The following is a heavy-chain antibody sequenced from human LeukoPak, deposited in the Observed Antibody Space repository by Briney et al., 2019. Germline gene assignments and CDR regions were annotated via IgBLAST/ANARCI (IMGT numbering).Heavy chain of an antibody. Sequence: ASAKVSCKASGYTFTGYYMHWVRQAPGQGLEWMGWINPNSGGTNYAQKFQGRVTMTRDTSISTAYMELSRLRSDDTAVYYCARAFPVEMATIEDYWGQGTLVTVSS. CDR1: GYTFTGYY. D-gene: IGHD5-24*01. CDR2: INPNSGGT. CDR3: ARAFPVEMATIEDY. V-gene: IGHV1-2*02. J-gene: IGHJ4*02.